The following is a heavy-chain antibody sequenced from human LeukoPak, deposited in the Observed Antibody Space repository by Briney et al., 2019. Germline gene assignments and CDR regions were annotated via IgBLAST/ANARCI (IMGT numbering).Heavy chain of an antibody. CDR3: ARHGSGWLYYFDY. J-gene: IGHJ4*02. D-gene: IGHD6-19*01. CDR2: IYYSGIT. V-gene: IGHV4-39*01. Sequence: PSETLSLTCSVSGGSISSSSYYWGWIRQPPGQGLEGIGSIYYSGITYYNPSLKSRVMISVDTSKNQFSLRLSSVTAADTAVYYCARHGSGWLYYFDYWGQGTLVTVSS. CDR1: GGSISSSSYY.